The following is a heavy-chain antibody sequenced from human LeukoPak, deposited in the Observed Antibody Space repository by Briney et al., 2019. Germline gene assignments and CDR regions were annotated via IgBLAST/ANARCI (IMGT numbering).Heavy chain of an antibody. CDR3: ARAPSDWFDP. J-gene: IGHJ5*02. CDR1: GFTFSSNW. V-gene: IGHV3-7*01. Sequence: GGSLRLSCGTSGFTFSSNWMSWVRQAPGKGLEWVANIKQDGSEKYYVDSVRGRFTISRDHAKNSLYLQMNSLRAEDTAVYYCARAPSDWFDPWGQGTLVTVSS. CDR2: IKQDGSEK.